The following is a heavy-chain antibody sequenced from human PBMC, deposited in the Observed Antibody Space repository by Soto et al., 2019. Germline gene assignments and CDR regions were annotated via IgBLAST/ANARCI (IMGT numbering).Heavy chain of an antibody. V-gene: IGHV3-23*01. CDR3: AKDQPARMVAATLCDY. CDR2: ISGSGGST. CDR1: GFTFSSYA. J-gene: IGHJ4*02. Sequence: GESLKISCAASGFTFSSYAMSWVRQAPGKGLEWVSAISGSGGSTYYANSVKGRFTISRDNSKNTPYLQMNSLRAEDTAVYYCAKDQPARMVAATLCDYWGQGTLVTVSS. D-gene: IGHD2-15*01.